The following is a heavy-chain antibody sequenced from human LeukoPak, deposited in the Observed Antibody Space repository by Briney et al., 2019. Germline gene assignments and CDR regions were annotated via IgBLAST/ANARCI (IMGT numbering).Heavy chain of an antibody. J-gene: IGHJ4*02. CDR2: ISSSSSYI. CDR1: GFTFSSYS. V-gene: IGHV3-21*01. CDR3: ARDGVGRDDFWSGYLSY. D-gene: IGHD3-3*01. Sequence: GSLRLSCAASGFTFSSYSMNWVRQAPGKGLEWVSSISSSSSYIYYADSVKGRFTISRDNAKNSLYLQMNSLRAEDTAVYYCARDGVGRDDFWSGYLSYWGQGTLVTVSS.